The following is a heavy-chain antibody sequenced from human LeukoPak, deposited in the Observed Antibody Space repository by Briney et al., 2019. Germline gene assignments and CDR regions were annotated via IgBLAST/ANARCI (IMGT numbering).Heavy chain of an antibody. CDR3: ARVPSGVVEPPTRGDYFDF. V-gene: IGHV4-34*01. D-gene: IGHD2-2*01. Sequence: PSETLSLTCAVYGGSFSGYYWSWIRQPPGKGLEWIGEINPSGRTNYNPSLKSRVTISVVTSKNQFSLKWSSVTAADTAVYYCARVPSGVVEPPTRGDYFDFWGQGTLVTVSS. J-gene: IGHJ4*02. CDR2: INPSGRT. CDR1: GGSFSGYY.